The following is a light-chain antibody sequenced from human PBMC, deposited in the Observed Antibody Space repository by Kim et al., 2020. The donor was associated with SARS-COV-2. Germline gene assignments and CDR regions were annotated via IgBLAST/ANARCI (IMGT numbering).Light chain of an antibody. CDR2: GAF. CDR3: QQYGSSPQT. V-gene: IGKV3-20*01. CDR1: ESVSSNS. J-gene: IGKJ2*01. Sequence: LSPGERATLSGGTCESVSSNSVAWFQQKPPQAPRLLIYGAFSRAAGIPDRFSSSGSGTDFTLPITRLEPADFTVYSCQQYGSSPQTFGLGTRLEI.